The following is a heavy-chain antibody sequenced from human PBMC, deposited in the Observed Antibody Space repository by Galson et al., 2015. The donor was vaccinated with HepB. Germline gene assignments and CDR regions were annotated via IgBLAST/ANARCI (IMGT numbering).Heavy chain of an antibody. CDR2: ISGSGGST. V-gene: IGHV3-23*01. J-gene: IGHJ4*02. Sequence: SLRLSCAASGFTFSSYAMSWVRQAPGKGLEWVSAISGSGGSTYYADSVKGRFTISRDNSKNTLYLQMNSLRAEDTAVYYCAKVRDGGYGGYYFDYWGQGTLVTVSS. D-gene: IGHD1-26*01. CDR3: AKVRDGGYGGYYFDY. CDR1: GFTFSSYA.